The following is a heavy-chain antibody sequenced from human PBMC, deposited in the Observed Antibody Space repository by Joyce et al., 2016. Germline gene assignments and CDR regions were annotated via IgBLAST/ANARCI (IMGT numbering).Heavy chain of an antibody. CDR2: ITASAIRT. D-gene: IGHD2-21*02. Sequence: EAQLLESGGGLVQPGGSLRLSCAASGFSFNTYAMSWVRQGPGKGLEWVSGITASAIRTYYADSVKGRFTISRDNSKNTLYLQMNSLTADDTAVYYCAKRFVVVTEDAFDIWGQGTMVTVSS. CDR1: GFSFNTYA. J-gene: IGHJ3*02. CDR3: AKRFVVVTEDAFDI. V-gene: IGHV3-23*01.